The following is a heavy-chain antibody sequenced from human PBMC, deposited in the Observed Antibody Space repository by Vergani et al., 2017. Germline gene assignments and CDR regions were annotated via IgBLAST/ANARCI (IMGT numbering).Heavy chain of an antibody. Sequence: QLQLPESGPGLVKPSETLSLTCTVSGGSISSSSYYWGWIRQPPGKGLEWIGSIYYSGSTYYNPSLKSRVTISVDTSKNQFSLKLSSVTAADTAVYYCARPNVDIVATITSNWFDPWGQGTLVTVSS. V-gene: IGHV4-39*01. D-gene: IGHD5-12*01. CDR3: ARPNVDIVATITSNWFDP. CDR2: IYYSGST. J-gene: IGHJ5*02. CDR1: GGSISSSSYY.